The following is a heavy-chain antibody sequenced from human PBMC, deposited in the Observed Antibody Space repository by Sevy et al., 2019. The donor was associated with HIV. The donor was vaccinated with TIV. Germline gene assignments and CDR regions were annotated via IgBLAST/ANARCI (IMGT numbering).Heavy chain of an antibody. V-gene: IGHV3-11*01. Sequence: AGSLRLSCAASGFTFSDYYMSWIRQAPGKELEWVSYIRSRGSTIYYADSVKGRFTISRDNAKNSLYLQMNSLRAEDKAVYYCARALGRAARPLAGWFEPWGQGTLVTVSS. CDR2: IRSRGSTI. CDR3: ARALGRAARPLAGWFEP. CDR1: GFTFSDYY. J-gene: IGHJ5*02. D-gene: IGHD6-6*01.